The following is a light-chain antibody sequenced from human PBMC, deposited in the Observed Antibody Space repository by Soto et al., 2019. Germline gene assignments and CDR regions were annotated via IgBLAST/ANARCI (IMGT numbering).Light chain of an antibody. J-gene: IGLJ2*01. CDR3: CAFTNTFTLV. CDR1: SSDVGDYKY. V-gene: IGLV2-14*01. CDR2: EVS. Sequence: QSVLTQPASVSGSPGQSITISCTVTSSDVGDYKYVSWYQQHPGEAPKLMMYEVSHRPSGISSRFSGSKSGNTASLTISGLQAEDEAQYYCCAFTNTFTLVFGGGTQLTVL.